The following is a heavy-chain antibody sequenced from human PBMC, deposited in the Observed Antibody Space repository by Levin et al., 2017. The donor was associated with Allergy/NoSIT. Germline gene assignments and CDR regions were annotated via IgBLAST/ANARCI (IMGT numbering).Heavy chain of an antibody. CDR1: GFTFTSSA. Sequence: QPGGSLRLSCAASGFTFTSSAMHWVRQAPGKGLEWVAVVSHDGQNENYGDSVKGQFTISRDNSKKMVYLQLHRLTRDDTAVYFCARDAYDALGYTAHIDYYFDSWGQGTLVTVSS. CDR2: VSHDGQNE. CDR3: ARDAYDALGYTAHIDYYFDS. D-gene: IGHD6-13*01. J-gene: IGHJ4*02. V-gene: IGHV3-30*04.